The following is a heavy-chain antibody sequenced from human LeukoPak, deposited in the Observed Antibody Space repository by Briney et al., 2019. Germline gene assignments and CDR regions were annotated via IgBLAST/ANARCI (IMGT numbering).Heavy chain of an antibody. J-gene: IGHJ4*02. CDR3: ARDVVYDSSGPRTD. CDR1: GYTFTSYD. CDR2: IIPILGIA. D-gene: IGHD3-22*01. Sequence: SVKVSCKASGYTFTSYDITWVRQAPGQGLEWMGRIIPILGIANYAQKFQGRVTITADKSTSTAYMELSSLRSEDTAVYYCARDVVYDSSGPRTDWGQGTLVTVSS. V-gene: IGHV1-69*04.